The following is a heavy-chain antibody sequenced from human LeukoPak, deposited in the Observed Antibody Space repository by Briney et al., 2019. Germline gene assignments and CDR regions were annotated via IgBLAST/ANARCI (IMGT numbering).Heavy chain of an antibody. CDR2: IYYSGST. Sequence: PSETLSLTCTVSGGSISSYYWSWIRQPPGKGLEWIGYIYYSGSTNYNPSLKSRVTISVDTSKNQFSLKLSSETAADTAVYYCARALRITMVRGVTLYGMDVWGQGTTVTVSS. V-gene: IGHV4-59*08. D-gene: IGHD3-10*01. CDR3: ARALRITMVRGVTLYGMDV. J-gene: IGHJ6*02. CDR1: GGSISSYY.